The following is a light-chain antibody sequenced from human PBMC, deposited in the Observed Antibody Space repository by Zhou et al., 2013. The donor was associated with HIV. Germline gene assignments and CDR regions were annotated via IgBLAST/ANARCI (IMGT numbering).Light chain of an antibody. Sequence: DIQMTQSPSSLSASVGDRVTITCRASQSIEDYLNWYQQKAGKAPQLLIFAASSLQSGVPSRFSGIGSGTDFTLTISSLQPEDFATYYCQQSYSTPRTFGGGTKVEI. V-gene: IGKV1-39*01. J-gene: IGKJ4*01. CDR3: QQSYSTPRT. CDR1: QSIEDY. CDR2: AAS.